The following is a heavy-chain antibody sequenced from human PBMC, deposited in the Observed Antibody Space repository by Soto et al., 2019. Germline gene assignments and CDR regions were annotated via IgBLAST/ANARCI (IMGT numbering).Heavy chain of an antibody. CDR3: AKAYGKLGPPYYFDF. CDR1: GFTFSSYA. CDR2: ISGSGGST. J-gene: IGHJ4*02. V-gene: IGHV3-23*01. Sequence: EVQLLESGGGLVQPGGSLRLSCAASGFTFSSYAMSWVRQAPGKGLEWVSAISGSGGSTYYADSVKGRFTISRDNSKNTLYLQMNSLRAGEKAVYYCAKAYGKLGPPYYFDFWGQGTLVTVSS. D-gene: IGHD7-27*01.